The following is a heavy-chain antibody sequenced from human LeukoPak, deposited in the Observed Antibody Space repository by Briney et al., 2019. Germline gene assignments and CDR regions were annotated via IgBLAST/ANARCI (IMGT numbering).Heavy chain of an antibody. CDR2: IYSGGST. Sequence: GGSLRLSCAASGLTISSNYMNWVRQAPGKGLEWVSVIYSGGSTYYADSVKGRFTISRDNSKNTLYLQMNSLRAEDTAVYYCARYHPDTADDYWGQGTLVTVSS. J-gene: IGHJ4*02. CDR3: ARYHPDTADDY. D-gene: IGHD5-18*01. V-gene: IGHV3-66*01. CDR1: GLTISSNY.